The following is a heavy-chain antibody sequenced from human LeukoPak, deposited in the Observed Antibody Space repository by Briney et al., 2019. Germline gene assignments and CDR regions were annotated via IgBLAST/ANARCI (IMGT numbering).Heavy chain of an antibody. CDR3: ANSPERLITIFGVDYPYYFDY. J-gene: IGHJ4*02. V-gene: IGHV3-23*01. Sequence: PRGSLRLSCAASGFTFSSSAMTWVRQAPGKGLEWVSTISGSGGSTYHADSVKGRFTISRDNSKNTLYLQMNSLRAEDTAVYYCANSPERLITIFGVDYPYYFDYWGQGTLVTVSS. CDR2: ISGSGGST. CDR1: GFTFSSSA. D-gene: IGHD3-3*01.